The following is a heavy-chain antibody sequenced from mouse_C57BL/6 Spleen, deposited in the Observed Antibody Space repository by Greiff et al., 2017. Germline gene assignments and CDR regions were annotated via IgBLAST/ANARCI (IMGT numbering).Heavy chain of an antibody. CDR2: IYPGDGDT. V-gene: IGHV1-80*01. D-gene: IGHD1-1*01. Sequence: VQLQQSGAELVKPGASVKISCKASGYAFSSYWMNWVKQRPGKGLEWIGQIYPGDGDTNYNGKFKGKATLTADKSSSTAYMQLSSLTSEDSAVYFGARSRDYNAGPYYYAMDYWGQGTSVTVSS. J-gene: IGHJ4*01. CDR1: GYAFSSYW. CDR3: ARSRDYNAGPYYYAMDY.